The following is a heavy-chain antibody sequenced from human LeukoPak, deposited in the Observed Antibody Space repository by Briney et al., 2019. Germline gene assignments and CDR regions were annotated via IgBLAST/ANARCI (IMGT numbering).Heavy chain of an antibody. J-gene: IGHJ4*02. CDR2: ISYDGSNK. V-gene: IGHV3-30*18. D-gene: IGHD3-9*01. CDR1: GFTFSSYG. CDR3: AKRLGKYFDWLAPVDY. Sequence: PGGSLRLSCAASGFTFSSYGMHWVRQAPGKGVEWVAVISYDGSNKYYADSVKGRFTISRDNSKNSLYLQMNSLRAEDTAVYYCAKRLGKYFDWLAPVDYWGQGTLVTVSS.